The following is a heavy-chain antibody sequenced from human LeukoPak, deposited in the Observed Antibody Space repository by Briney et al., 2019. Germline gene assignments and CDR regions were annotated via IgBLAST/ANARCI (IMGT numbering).Heavy chain of an antibody. CDR1: GASFSSGGYY. J-gene: IGHJ3*02. CDR3: ARNRGSSGSDAFYI. CDR2: IYHDGNA. D-gene: IGHD5-18*01. V-gene: IGHV4-30-2*01. Sequence: SQTLSLTCTVSGASFSSGGYYWSWIRQPPGKDLEWIGYIYHDGNAYSIPSLKSRLTISVDRSKNQYSLRLNSVTAADTAVYYCARNRGSSGSDAFYIWGQGTMVTVSS.